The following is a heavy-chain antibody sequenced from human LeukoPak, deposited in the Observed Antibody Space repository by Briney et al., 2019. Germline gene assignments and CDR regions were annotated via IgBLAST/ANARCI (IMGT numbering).Heavy chain of an antibody. J-gene: IGHJ4*02. CDR2: IKQDGSEK. CDR3: AREGNSSGWYFDN. CDR1: GFTFSNFW. V-gene: IGHV3-7*01. D-gene: IGHD6-19*01. Sequence: GGSLRLSCGVSGFTFSNFWMSWVRQAPGKGLEWVANIKQDGSEKYYVDSVKGRFTISRDNAKNSLYLQMDSLRVEDTAVYYCAREGNSSGWYFDNWGQGTLIIVSS.